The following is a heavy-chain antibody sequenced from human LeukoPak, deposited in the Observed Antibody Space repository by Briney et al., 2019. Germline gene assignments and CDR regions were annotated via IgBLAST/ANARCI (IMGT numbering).Heavy chain of an antibody. V-gene: IGHV1-69*13. J-gene: IGHJ4*02. CDR3: ARALKDYDFWSGYYPTLFDY. CDR1: GGTFSSYA. D-gene: IGHD3-3*01. Sequence: GASVKVSCKASGGTFSSYAISWVRQAPGQGLEWMGGIIPIFGTANYAQKFQGRVTITADESTSTAYMELSSLRSEDTAVYYCARALKDYDFWSGYYPTLFDYWGQGTLVTVSS. CDR2: IIPIFGTA.